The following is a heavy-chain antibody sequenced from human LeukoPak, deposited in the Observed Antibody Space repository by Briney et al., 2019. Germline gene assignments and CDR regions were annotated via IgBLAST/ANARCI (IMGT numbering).Heavy chain of an antibody. J-gene: IGHJ4*02. CDR2: ISAYYANT. V-gene: IGHV1-18*01. D-gene: IGHD3-22*01. Sequence: ASVKVSSKASGYTFTSYDISWVRQAPGQGLGWMGWISAYYANTNYAQKLQGRVTMTTDTSTSTAYMELRSLRSDDTAVYYCGRVDSSGLLGYWGQGTLVTVSS. CDR1: GYTFTSYD. CDR3: GRVDSSGLLGY.